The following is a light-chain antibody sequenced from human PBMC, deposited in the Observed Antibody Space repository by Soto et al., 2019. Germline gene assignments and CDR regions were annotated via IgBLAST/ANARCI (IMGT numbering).Light chain of an antibody. CDR3: HHYGSSSRT. Sequence: EIVLTQSPGTLSLSPGERATLSCRASENFRSNYLAWYQQKPGQAPRLLIYSASSRATGIPDRFSGSGSGTDFTLTISRLEPEDFAVYYCHHYGSSSRTFGQGNKVEI. CDR1: ENFRSNY. CDR2: SAS. J-gene: IGKJ1*01. V-gene: IGKV3-20*01.